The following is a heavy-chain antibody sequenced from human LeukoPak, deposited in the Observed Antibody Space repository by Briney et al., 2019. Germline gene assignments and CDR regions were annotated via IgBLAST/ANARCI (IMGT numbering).Heavy chain of an antibody. CDR2: IFPIFGTA. Sequence: ASVKVSCKASGGTFSSYAISWVRQAPGQGLEWMGGIFPIFGTANYAQKFQGRVTITADESTSTAYMELSSLRSEDTAVYYCARGRGDYVNYFDYWSQGTLVTVSS. J-gene: IGHJ4*02. V-gene: IGHV1-69*01. CDR1: GGTFSSYA. D-gene: IGHD2-21*02. CDR3: ARGRGDYVNYFDY.